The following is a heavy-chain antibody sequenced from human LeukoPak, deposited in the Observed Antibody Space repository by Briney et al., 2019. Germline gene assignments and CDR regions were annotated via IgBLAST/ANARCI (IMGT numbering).Heavy chain of an antibody. D-gene: IGHD3-9*01. Sequence: PAETLSLTCSVSGGSISSYSWTWIRQPPGKGLEWIGFIDYSGSSNYNPSLKSRVTISADPSTNHFSLNLTSVTAADTAVYFCARDHPVADWDPDIWGRGSMVTVSS. J-gene: IGHJ3*02. V-gene: IGHV4-59*13. CDR3: ARDHPVADWDPDI. CDR2: IDYSGSS. CDR1: GGSISSYS.